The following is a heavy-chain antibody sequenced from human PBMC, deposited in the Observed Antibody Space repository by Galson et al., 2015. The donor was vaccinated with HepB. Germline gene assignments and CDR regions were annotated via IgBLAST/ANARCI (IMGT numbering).Heavy chain of an antibody. CDR1: GFTFSSYG. CDR2: IWYDGSNK. V-gene: IGHV3-33*01. J-gene: IGHJ4*02. D-gene: IGHD6-19*01. Sequence: SLRLSCAASGFTFSSYGMHWVRQAPGKGLEWVAVIWYDGSNKYYADAVKGRFTISRDNSKNTLYLQINSLRAEDKAVYYCARTVAGGGGDYWGQGTLVTVSS. CDR3: ARTVAGGGGDY.